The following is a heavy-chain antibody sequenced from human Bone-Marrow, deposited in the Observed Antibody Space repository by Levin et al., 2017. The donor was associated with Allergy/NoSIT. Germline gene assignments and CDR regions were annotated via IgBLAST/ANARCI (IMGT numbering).Heavy chain of an antibody. D-gene: IGHD1-20*01. Sequence: RTGGSLRLSCAASGFMFRNDWMNWVRQVPGKGPMWVSRINGDGSHTRYADSVRGRFTISRDNAKRTLFLQMNSLRFEDTAVYYCTRENNNWLSWGQGSLVTVAS. CDR1: GFMFRNDW. CDR2: INGDGSHT. J-gene: IGHJ4*02. CDR3: TRENNNWLS. V-gene: IGHV3-74*01.